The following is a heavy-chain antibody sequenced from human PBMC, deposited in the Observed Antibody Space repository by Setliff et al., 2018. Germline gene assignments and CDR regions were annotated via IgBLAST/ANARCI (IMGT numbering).Heavy chain of an antibody. CDR2: ITPIFGTA. CDR3: ARERGSYDSSTHYTYYFDY. V-gene: IGHV1-69*05. D-gene: IGHD3-22*01. Sequence: GSSVKVSCKASGGTFRNYGISWVRQAPGQGLDWMGGITPIFGTANYAQKFQGRVTITTDDSTNTAYMELSSLRSEDTAVYFCARERGSYDSSTHYTYYFDYWGQGTLVTVSS. J-gene: IGHJ4*02. CDR1: GGTFRNYG.